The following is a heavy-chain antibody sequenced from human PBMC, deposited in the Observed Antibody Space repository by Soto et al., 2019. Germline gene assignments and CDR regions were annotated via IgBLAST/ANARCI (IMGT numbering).Heavy chain of an antibody. J-gene: IGHJ4*02. D-gene: IGHD4-17*01. Sequence: SVNLSCKASVYNISSYTISCGRQAPGKGLEWMGRIIPIIGIANYAQKFQGRVTITADNTTSTTYMELSSLRTDDTAVYYCERDRDDYGDSFPDFLGRGTLVTVSS. V-gene: IGHV1-69*04. CDR1: VYNISSYT. CDR2: IIPIIGIA. CDR3: ERDRDDYGDSFPDF.